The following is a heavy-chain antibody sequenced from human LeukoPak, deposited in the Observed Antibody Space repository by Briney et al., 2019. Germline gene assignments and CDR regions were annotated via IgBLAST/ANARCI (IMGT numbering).Heavy chain of an antibody. V-gene: IGHV4-34*01. CDR2: INHSGST. J-gene: IGHJ4*02. CDR3: ARGRIAVAGTLVDY. CDR1: GGSFSGYY. D-gene: IGHD6-19*01. Sequence: SETLSLTCAVYGGSFSGYYWSWIRQPPGKGLEWIGEINHSGSTNYNPSLKSRVTISVDTSKNQFSLKLSSVTAAGTAAYYCARGRIAVAGTLVDYWGQGTLVTVSS.